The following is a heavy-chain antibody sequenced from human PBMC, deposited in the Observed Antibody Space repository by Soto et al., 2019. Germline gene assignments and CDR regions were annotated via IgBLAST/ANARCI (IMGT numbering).Heavy chain of an antibody. V-gene: IGHV3-11*01. J-gene: IGHJ4*02. CDR2: ISSSGSTI. CDR1: GFTFSDYY. D-gene: IGHD5-12*01. Sequence: GGSLRLSCAASGFTFSDYYMSWIRQAPGKGLEWVSYISSSGSTIYYADSVKGRFTISRDNAKNSLYLQMNSLRAEDTAVYYCARWGYSGYDFLPVFSYWGQGTLVTVSS. CDR3: ARWGYSGYDFLPVFSY.